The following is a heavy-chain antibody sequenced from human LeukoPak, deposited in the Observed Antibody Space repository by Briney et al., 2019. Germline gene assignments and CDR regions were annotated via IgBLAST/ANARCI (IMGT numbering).Heavy chain of an antibody. CDR2: ISSSGSII. D-gene: IGHD7-27*01. CDR1: GFTFSSYE. Sequence: PGGSLRLSCAASGFTFSSYEMNWVRQAPGKGLEWVSYISSSGSIIYYADSVKGRFTISRDDAKNSLYLQMNSLRAEDTAVYYCARDGSLSGTWGNTYFDYWGQGTLVTVSS. J-gene: IGHJ4*02. V-gene: IGHV3-48*03. CDR3: ARDGSLSGTWGNTYFDY.